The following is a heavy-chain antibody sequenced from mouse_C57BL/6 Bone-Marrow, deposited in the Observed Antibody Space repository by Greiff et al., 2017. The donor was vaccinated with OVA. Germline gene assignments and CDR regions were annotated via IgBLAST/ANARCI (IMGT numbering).Heavy chain of an antibody. D-gene: IGHD1-1*01. J-gene: IGHJ2*01. CDR1: GYTFTSYW. CDR2: IHPNSGGT. V-gene: IGHV1-64*01. Sequence: QVQLQQPGAELVKPGASVKLSCKASGYTFTSYWMHWVKQRPGQGLEWIGMIHPNSGGTNYNEKFKGKATLTVDKSSSTAYMQLSSLTSEDSAVYYCARPYDFGSSAGYYDYWGQGTTLTVSA. CDR3: ARPYDFGSSAGYYDY.